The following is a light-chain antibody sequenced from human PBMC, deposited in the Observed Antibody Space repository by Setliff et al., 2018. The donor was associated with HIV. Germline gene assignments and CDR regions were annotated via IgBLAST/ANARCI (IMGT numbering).Light chain of an antibody. CDR3: CSNTGSNTYV. CDR2: EGS. V-gene: IGLV2-23*01. CDR1: SSDVGSYNL. Sequence: QSVLTQPASVSGSPGQSITISCTGTSSDVGSYNLDSWYQQHPGKAPKLMIYEGSKRPSGVSNRFSGSKSGNTASLTISGLQAEDEADYYCCSNTGSNTYVFGTGTK. J-gene: IGLJ1*01.